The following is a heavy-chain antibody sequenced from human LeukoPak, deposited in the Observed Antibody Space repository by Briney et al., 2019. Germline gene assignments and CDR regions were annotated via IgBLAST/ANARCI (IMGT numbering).Heavy chain of an antibody. CDR3: AREGDSQLMFDY. J-gene: IGHJ4*02. CDR2: ISSSSSYI. V-gene: IGHV3-21*01. CDR1: GFTFSSYS. Sequence: PGGSLRLSCAASGFTFSSYSMNWVRQAPGKGLEWVSSISSSSSYIYYADSVKGRFTISRDNAKNSLYLQMNSLRAEDTAVYYCAREGDSQLMFDYWGQGTLVTVSS. D-gene: IGHD6-13*01.